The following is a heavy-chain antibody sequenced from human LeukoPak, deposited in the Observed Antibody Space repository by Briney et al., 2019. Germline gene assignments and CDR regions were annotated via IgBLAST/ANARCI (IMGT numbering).Heavy chain of an antibody. CDR3: ARDLGGRWLQDDS. CDR1: GFTFSSYW. V-gene: IGHV3-7*01. D-gene: IGHD5-24*01. J-gene: IGHJ4*02. Sequence: GGSLRLSCAASGFTFSSYWMSWVRQAPGKGLEWVANIKQDGSEKYYVDSVKGRFTISRDNAKNSLYLQMNSLRAEDTAVYYCARDLGGRWLQDDSWGRGTLVTVSS. CDR2: IKQDGSEK.